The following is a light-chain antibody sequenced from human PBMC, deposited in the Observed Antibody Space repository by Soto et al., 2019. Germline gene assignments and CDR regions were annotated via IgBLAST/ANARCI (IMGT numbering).Light chain of an antibody. CDR1: SSDVGSYNR. CDR2: DVT. V-gene: IGLV2-18*02. CDR3: NSYTTSSTYV. Sequence: LTHPASVSGSPGQSITISCTGTSSDVGSYNRVSWYQQAPGTAPKLIIHDVTNRPSGVPDRFSGSKSGNTASLTISGLQTEDEADYYCNSYTTSSTYVFGTGTKVTVL. J-gene: IGLJ1*01.